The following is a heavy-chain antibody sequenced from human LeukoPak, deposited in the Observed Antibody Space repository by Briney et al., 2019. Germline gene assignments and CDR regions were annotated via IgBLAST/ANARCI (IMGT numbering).Heavy chain of an antibody. D-gene: IGHD3-3*01. CDR2: ISAYNGNT. CDR3: ARSHYDFWSGYYSPGGSDY. J-gene: IGHJ4*02. Sequence: ASVNVSCTASGYTFTSYGISWVRQAPGQGREWMRWISAYNGNTNYAQKLQGRVTMTTDTSTSTAYMELRSLRSDDTAVYYCARSHYDFWSGYYSPGGSDYWGQGTLVTVSS. V-gene: IGHV1-18*01. CDR1: GYTFTSYG.